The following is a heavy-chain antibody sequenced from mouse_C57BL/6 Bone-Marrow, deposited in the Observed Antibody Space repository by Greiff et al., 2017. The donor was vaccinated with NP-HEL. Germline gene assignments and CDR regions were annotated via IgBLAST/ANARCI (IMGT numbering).Heavy chain of an antibody. J-gene: IGHJ2*01. CDR2: IWRGGST. CDR3: AKNSIGWYFDY. V-gene: IGHV2-5*01. CDR1: GFSLTSYG. D-gene: IGHD1-1*02. Sequence: VKLMESGPGLVQPSKSLSITCTVSGFSLTSYGVHWVRQSPGTGLEWLGVIWRGGSTDYNAAFMSRLSITKDNSKSQVFFKMNSLQADDTAIYYCAKNSIGWYFDYWGEGTTLTVSS.